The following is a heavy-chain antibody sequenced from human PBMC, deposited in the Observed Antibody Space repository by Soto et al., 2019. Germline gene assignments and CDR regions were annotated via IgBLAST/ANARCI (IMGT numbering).Heavy chain of an antibody. D-gene: IGHD6-19*01. J-gene: IGHJ5*02. Sequence: TLSLTCTVSGGSISSGDYYWSWIRQPPGKGLEWIGYIYYSGGTYYNPSLRSRVTISVDTSKNQFSLKLSSVTAADTAVYYCARVDQWLGNWFDPWGQGTLVTVSS. CDR3: ARVDQWLGNWFDP. V-gene: IGHV4-30-4*01. CDR1: GGSISSGDYY. CDR2: IYYSGGT.